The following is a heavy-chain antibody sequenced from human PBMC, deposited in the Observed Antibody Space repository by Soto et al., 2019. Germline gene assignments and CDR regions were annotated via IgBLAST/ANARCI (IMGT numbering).Heavy chain of an antibody. V-gene: IGHV3-30-3*01. D-gene: IGHD3-3*01. CDR1: NFVFSVYS. J-gene: IGHJ4*02. CDR3: ARDMDQYDFWGGTLDS. CDR2: ISYDGGNK. Sequence: QLVESGGGVVQPERSLKLSCTASNFVFSVYSLHWVRQAPGKGLEWVALISYDGGNKYYADSVKGRFTISRDNSKNTLYLQMNSLRREDTAVYYCARDMDQYDFWGGTLDSWGQGTLVTVSS.